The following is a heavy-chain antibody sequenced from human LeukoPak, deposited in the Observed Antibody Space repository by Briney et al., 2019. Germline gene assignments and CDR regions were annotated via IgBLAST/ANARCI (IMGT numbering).Heavy chain of an antibody. CDR3: ARVRAATSYYYYYYMDV. J-gene: IGHJ6*03. V-gene: IGHV3-7*01. CDR2: IKQDGSEK. CDR1: GFTFSSDW. Sequence: GGSLRLSCAASGFTFSSDWMSWVRHAPGKGLEWVANIKQDGSEKYYVDSVKGRFTISRDNAKNSLYLQMNSLRAEDTAVYYCARVRAATSYYYYYYMDVWGKGTTVTVSS. D-gene: IGHD2-15*01.